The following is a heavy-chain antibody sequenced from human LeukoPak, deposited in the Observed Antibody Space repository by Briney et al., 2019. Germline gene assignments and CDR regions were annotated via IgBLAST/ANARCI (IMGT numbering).Heavy chain of an antibody. V-gene: IGHV5-51*01. Sequence: PGESLKISCKGSGYTFSNYWIAWVRQMPGKGLEWMGIIYPGDSDTRYSPSFQGQVTISADKSISTAYLQWSSLKASDTAMYYCARLVVVTAIPNYYFDYWGQGTLVTVSS. CDR3: ARLVVVTAIPNYYFDY. J-gene: IGHJ4*02. D-gene: IGHD2-21*02. CDR1: GYTFSNYW. CDR2: IYPGDSDT.